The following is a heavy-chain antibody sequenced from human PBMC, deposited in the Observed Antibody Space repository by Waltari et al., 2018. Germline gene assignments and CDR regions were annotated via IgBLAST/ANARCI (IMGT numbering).Heavy chain of an antibody. CDR1: GYTFATYD. J-gene: IGHJ4*02. CDR3: ASEPFYAR. V-gene: IGHV1-8*03. D-gene: IGHD2-2*01. CDR2: MNPNSGTT. Sequence: QVQLVQSGAEVKEPVASVKVSCTASGYTFATYDINWVRQATGQGLEYMGWMNPNSGTTGYAQKFQGRLTCTGDTSRNTAYLELSSLTSDDTAVYYCASEPFYARWGQGTLVTVTS.